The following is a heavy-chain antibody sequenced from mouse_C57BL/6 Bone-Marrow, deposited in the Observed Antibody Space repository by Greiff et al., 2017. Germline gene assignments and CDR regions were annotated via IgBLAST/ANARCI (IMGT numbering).Heavy chain of an antibody. J-gene: IGHJ2*01. CDR1: GYAFSSSW. CDR2: IYPGDGDT. D-gene: IGHD1-1*01. V-gene: IGHV1-82*01. Sequence: VQLQQSGPELVKPGASVKISCKASGYAFSSSWMNWVKQRPGKGLEWIGRIYPGDGDTNYNGKFKGKATLTADKSSSTAYMQLSSLTSEDSAVYFCARYYYGFDYWGQGTTRTVSS. CDR3: ARYYYGFDY.